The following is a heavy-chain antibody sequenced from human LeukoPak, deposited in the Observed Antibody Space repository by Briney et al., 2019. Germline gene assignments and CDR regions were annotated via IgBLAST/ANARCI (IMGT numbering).Heavy chain of an antibody. CDR2: INEDGSRT. J-gene: IGHJ4*02. Sequence: PGGSLRLSCAGSGFTFSNYWVHWVRQAPGKGLVWVSRINEDGSRTDYADFVKGRFTISRDNAKNTLYLQMNSLRAEDTAVYYCARVLNYYDSSGYYFSYWGQGTLVTVSS. CDR1: GFTFSNYW. V-gene: IGHV3-74*01. CDR3: ARVLNYYDSSGYYFSY. D-gene: IGHD3-22*01.